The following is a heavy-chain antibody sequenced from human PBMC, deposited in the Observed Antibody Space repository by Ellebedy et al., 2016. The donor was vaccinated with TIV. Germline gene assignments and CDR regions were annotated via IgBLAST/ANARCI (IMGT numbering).Heavy chain of an antibody. CDR3: ARNIVDDFWSGYYVWFDP. Sequence: MPSETLSLTCTVSGGSISPYYWSWIRKPPGKGLEWIGYIYYSGSTYYNPSLKSRVTISVDTSKNQFSLKLSSVTAADTAVYYCARNIVDDFWSGYYVWFDPWGQGTLVTVSS. J-gene: IGHJ5*02. CDR2: IYYSGST. CDR1: GGSISPYY. V-gene: IGHV4-59*12. D-gene: IGHD3-3*01.